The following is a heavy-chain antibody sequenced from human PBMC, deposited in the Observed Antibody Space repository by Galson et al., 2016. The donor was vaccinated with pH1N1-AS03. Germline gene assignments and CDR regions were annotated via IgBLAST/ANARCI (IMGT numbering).Heavy chain of an antibody. V-gene: IGHV3-48*04. D-gene: IGHD2/OR15-2a*01. CDR2: ITGVGVT. Sequence: SLRLSCAASGFTFSGYTMSWVRQAPGKGLEWISYITGVGVTMYGDSVRGRFVLSRDNAKNSVSLQMNSLRAEDTAIYYCTRDGTDTYFDFDFWGQGTLVTVSS. CDR1: GFTFSGYT. CDR3: TRDGTDTYFDFDF. J-gene: IGHJ4*02.